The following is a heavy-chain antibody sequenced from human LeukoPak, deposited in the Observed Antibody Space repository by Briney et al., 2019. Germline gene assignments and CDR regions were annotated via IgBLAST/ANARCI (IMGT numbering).Heavy chain of an antibody. D-gene: IGHD7-27*01. CDR3: ARDVSWGSGIDY. CDR1: GITLSDSY. Sequence: GGSLRLSCVASGITLSDSYMTWIRQAPGKGLEWVSAMSGSGGFTYYADSVKGRFTISRDNSKNTLYLQMNSLRAEDTAVYYCARDVSWGSGIDYWGQGTLVTVSS. J-gene: IGHJ4*02. CDR2: MSGSGGFT. V-gene: IGHV3-23*01.